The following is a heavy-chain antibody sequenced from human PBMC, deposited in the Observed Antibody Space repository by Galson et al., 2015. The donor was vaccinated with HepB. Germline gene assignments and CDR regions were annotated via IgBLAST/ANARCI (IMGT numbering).Heavy chain of an antibody. Sequence: SLSLSCAASGFSFSNYAITWVRQPPGKGLQWVATISDRGVTTFDADSLKGQFTISRDNSKNTLYLEMNNLSADGTAVYFCAKSKDCGWSNNAFDIWGQGTIVTVSS. J-gene: IGHJ3*02. CDR1: GFSFSNYA. D-gene: IGHD6-19*01. CDR3: AKSKDCGWSNNAFDI. V-gene: IGHV3-23*01. CDR2: ISDRGVTT.